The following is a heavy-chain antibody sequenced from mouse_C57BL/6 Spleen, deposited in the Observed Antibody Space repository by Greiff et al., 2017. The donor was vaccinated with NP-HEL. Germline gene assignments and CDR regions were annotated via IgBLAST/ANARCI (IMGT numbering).Heavy chain of an antibody. CDR2: IYPGSGNT. V-gene: IGHV1-76*01. CDR3: ARAKAYYYGSSYGFAY. D-gene: IGHD1-1*01. CDR1: GYTFTDYY. J-gene: IGHJ3*01. Sequence: QVQLKESGAELVRPGASVKLSCKASGYTFTDYYINWVKQRPGQGLEWIARIYPGSGNTYYNEKFKGKATLTAEKSSSTAYMQLSSLTSEDSAVYFCARAKAYYYGSSYGFAYWGQGTLVTVSA.